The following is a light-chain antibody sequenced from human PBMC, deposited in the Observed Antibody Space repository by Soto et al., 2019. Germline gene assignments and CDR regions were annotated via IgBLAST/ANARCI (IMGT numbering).Light chain of an antibody. V-gene: IGKV2-28*01. CDR1: QRLLHSNGNTF. CDR3: MQALQTPYT. CDR2: LGS. J-gene: IGKJ2*01. Sequence: EIVMTQSPPSLSVTPGEPASISCRSSQRLLHSNGNTFLDWYVQKPGQSPQLLFYLGSNRASGDPDRVSGSEAGTDFTLKISRVEAEDVGVYYCMQALQTPYTFGQGTKLEIK.